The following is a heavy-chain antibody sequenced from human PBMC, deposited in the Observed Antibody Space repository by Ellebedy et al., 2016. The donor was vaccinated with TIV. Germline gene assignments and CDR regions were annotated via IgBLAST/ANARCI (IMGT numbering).Heavy chain of an antibody. CDR1: GFTVSSNY. CDR3: ARHHLRYFDY. V-gene: IGHV3-66*04. D-gene: IGHD3-3*02. CDR2: IYSGGST. J-gene: IGHJ4*02. Sequence: GGSLRLSCAASGFTVSSNYMSWVRQAPGKGLEWVSVIYSGGSTYYADSVKGRFTISRDNSKNTLYLQMNSLIAEDTAVYYCARHHLRYFDYWGQGTLVTVSS.